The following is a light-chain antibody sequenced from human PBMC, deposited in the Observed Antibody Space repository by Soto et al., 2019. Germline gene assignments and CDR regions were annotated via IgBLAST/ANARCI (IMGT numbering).Light chain of an antibody. CDR2: AAS. V-gene: IGKV1-9*01. Sequence: DIQLTQSPSFLSASVGDRVTITCRASQGISSYLAWYQQKPGKAPTLLIYAASTLQSWVPSRFIRSASGTEFTLPFTCRQPQIFPTYHCQQLNSYPPGFIFGPRTKVDIK. CDR1: QGISSY. CDR3: QQLNSYPPGFI. J-gene: IGKJ3*01.